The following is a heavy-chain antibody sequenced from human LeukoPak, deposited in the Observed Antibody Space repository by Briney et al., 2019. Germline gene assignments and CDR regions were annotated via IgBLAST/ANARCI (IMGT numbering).Heavy chain of an antibody. CDR2: IYTSGST. J-gene: IGHJ6*03. D-gene: IGHD3-3*01. CDR1: GRSISSYY. V-gene: IGHV4-4*07. Sequence: SETLSLTCTVSGRSISSYYWSWIRQPAGKGLEWIGRIYTSGSTNYNPSLKSRVTMSVDTSKNQFSLKLSSVTAADTAVYYCARDGFDFGVVIPPNYYYMDVWGKGTTVTVSS. CDR3: ARDGFDFGVVIPPNYYYMDV.